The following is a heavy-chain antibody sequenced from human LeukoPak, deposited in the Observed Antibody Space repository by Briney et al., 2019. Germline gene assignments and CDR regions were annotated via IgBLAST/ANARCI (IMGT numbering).Heavy chain of an antibody. J-gene: IGHJ4*02. CDR1: GFTFGSNW. V-gene: IGHV3-74*01. D-gene: IGHD1-26*01. CDR3: ARESRWELDY. CDR2: INTDGSTT. Sequence: HTGGSLRLSCAGSGFTFGSNWMHWVRQAPGKGLVWVSRINTDGSTTNYEESVKGRFTISRDNAKNTLYLQMNSLRDEDTAVYYCARESRWELDYWGQGTLVTVSS.